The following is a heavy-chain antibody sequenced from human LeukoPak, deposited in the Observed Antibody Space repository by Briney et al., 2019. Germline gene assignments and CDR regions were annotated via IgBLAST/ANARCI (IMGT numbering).Heavy chain of an antibody. V-gene: IGHV3-15*01. CDR1: GYTFSNAW. CDR3: TTILASSGYYEGMDY. D-gene: IGHD3-22*01. J-gene: IGHJ4*02. CDR2: IKSKTDGGTT. Sequence: GGSLRLSCAASGYTFSNAWMSWVRQAPGKGLEWVGRIKSKTDGGTTDYAAPVKGRFTISRDDSKNTLYLQMNSLKTEDTAVYYCTTILASSGYYEGMDYWGQGTLVTVSS.